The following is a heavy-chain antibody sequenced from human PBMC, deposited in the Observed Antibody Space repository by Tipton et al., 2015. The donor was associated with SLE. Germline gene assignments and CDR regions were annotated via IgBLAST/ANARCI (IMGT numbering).Heavy chain of an antibody. J-gene: IGHJ6*02. Sequence: QVQLVQSGAEVKKPGASVKVSCKASGYTFIAYYMHWVRQAPGQGLEWMGWINPNSGGTNYAQNFQGRVTMTRDTSISTAYMELSSLISDDTAVYYCARHKGSVGTTITTMGHSYYGMDVWGQGTMVTVSS. CDR3: ARHKGSVGTTITTMGHSYYGMDV. CDR2: INPNSGGT. CDR1: GYTFIAYY. V-gene: IGHV1-2*02. D-gene: IGHD4-11*01.